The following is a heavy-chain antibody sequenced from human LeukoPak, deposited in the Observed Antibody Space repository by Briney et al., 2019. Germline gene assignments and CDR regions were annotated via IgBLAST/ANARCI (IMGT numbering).Heavy chain of an antibody. CDR2: IYYSGST. D-gene: IGHD6-19*01. CDR1: GGSINSYY. CDR3: ARDRGAVAGLDY. J-gene: IGHJ4*02. Sequence: SETLSLTCTVSGGSINSYYWSWIRQPPGKGLEWIGYIYYSGSTNYNPSLKSRVTISVDTSKNQFSLKLSSVTAADTAVYYCARDRGAVAGLDYWGQGTLVTVSS. V-gene: IGHV4-59*01.